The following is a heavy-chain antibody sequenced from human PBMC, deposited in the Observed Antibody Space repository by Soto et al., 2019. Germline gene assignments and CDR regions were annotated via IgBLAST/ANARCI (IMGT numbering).Heavy chain of an antibody. J-gene: IGHJ5*02. CDR3: ARGVGSGSYYNQYNWFDP. V-gene: IGHV1-18*01. CDR2: INVYNGNT. Sequence: QVQLVQSGGEVKKPGASVKVSCKASGYTFTNYGISWVRQAPGQGLEWMGWINVYNGNTKYAQKVQGRVTMTTDTSTSTAYRDLRSLRSDDTAVCYCARGVGSGSYYNQYNWFDPWGQGTLVTVSS. D-gene: IGHD3-10*01. CDR1: GYTFTNYG.